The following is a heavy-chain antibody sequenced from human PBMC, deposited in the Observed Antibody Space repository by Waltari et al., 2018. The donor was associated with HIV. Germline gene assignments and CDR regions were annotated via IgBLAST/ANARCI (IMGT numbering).Heavy chain of an antibody. J-gene: IGHJ4*02. Sequence: QVQLVQSGAEVKKPGASVKVSCTASGYTFTSYGIGWVRQAPGQGLEWMGWISAHTGNTKYEQKFQGGVTSTTDTSTSTAYMELRSLRSDDTAVYYCARGWHYYDTSGYYSYFDYWGQGTLVTVSS. CDR1: GYTFTSYG. V-gene: IGHV1-18*01. CDR3: ARGWHYYDTSGYYSYFDY. D-gene: IGHD3-22*01. CDR2: ISAHTGNT.